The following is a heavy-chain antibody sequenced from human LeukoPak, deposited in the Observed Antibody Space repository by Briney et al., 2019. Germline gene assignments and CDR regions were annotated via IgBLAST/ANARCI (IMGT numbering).Heavy chain of an antibody. Sequence: GGSLRLSCAASGFTFSSYSMNWVRQAPGKGLEWVSSISSSSSYIYYADSVKGRFTISRDNAKSSLYLQMNSLRAEDTAVYYCARDGMPDFWSGYYYYYYYGMDVWGQGTTVTVSS. D-gene: IGHD3-3*01. CDR2: ISSSSSYI. CDR3: ARDGMPDFWSGYYYYYYYGMDV. CDR1: GFTFSSYS. J-gene: IGHJ6*02. V-gene: IGHV3-21*01.